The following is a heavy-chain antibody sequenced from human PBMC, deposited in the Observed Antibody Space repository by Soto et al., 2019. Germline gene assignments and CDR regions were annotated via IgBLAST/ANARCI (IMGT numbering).Heavy chain of an antibody. D-gene: IGHD3-22*01. CDR3: ARDYYDSSGYYGGWFDP. V-gene: IGHV1-69*01. CDR1: GGTFSSYA. Sequence: QVQLVQSGAEVKKPGSSVKVSCKASGGTFSSYAISWVRQAPGQGLEWMGGIIPIFGTANYAQKFQGRVTSTADESTSTAYMELSSLRSEDTAVYYCARDYYDSSGYYGGWFDPWGQGTLVTVSS. J-gene: IGHJ5*02. CDR2: IIPIFGTA.